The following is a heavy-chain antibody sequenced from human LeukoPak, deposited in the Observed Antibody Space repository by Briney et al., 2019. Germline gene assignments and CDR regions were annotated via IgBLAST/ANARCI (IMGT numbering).Heavy chain of an antibody. CDR1: GGSIGSYY. V-gene: IGHV4-59*01. CDR3: AGDGDLGF. D-gene: IGHD3-16*01. Sequence: PSETLSLTCTVSGGSIGSYYWSWIRQPPGKGLEWIGYIFYSGSTNYNPSLKSRVTISIDTSKNQFSLKLNSVTAADTAVYYCAGDGDLGFWGQGTLVTVSS. J-gene: IGHJ4*02. CDR2: IFYSGST.